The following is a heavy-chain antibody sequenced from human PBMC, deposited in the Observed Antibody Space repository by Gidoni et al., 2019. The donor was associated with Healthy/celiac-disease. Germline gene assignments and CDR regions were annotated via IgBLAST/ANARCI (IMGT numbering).Heavy chain of an antibody. J-gene: IGHJ4*02. V-gene: IGHV3-30*04. Sequence: QVQLVESGGGVVQPGRSMRLSCAASGFTFSSYAMHWVRQAPGKGLEWVAVISYDGSNKYYADSVTGRFTISRDNSKNTLYLQMNSLRAEDTAVYYCARGSDGDEFDYWGQGTLVTVSS. D-gene: IGHD4-17*01. CDR1: GFTFSSYA. CDR3: ARGSDGDEFDY. CDR2: ISYDGSNK.